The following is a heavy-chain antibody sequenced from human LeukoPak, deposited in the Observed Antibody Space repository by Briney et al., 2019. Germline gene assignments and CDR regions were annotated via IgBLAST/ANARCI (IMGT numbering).Heavy chain of an antibody. V-gene: IGHV3-48*03. J-gene: IGHJ4*02. CDR1: GFTFSYYE. CDR3: ARSDY. CDR2: ISSSGSPI. Sequence: GESLRLSCAASGFTFSYYEMNWVRQAPGKGLEWVSYISSSGSPIYYADSVKGRFTISRDNAKNSLYLQMNSLRAEDTAVYYCARSDYWGQGTLVTVSS.